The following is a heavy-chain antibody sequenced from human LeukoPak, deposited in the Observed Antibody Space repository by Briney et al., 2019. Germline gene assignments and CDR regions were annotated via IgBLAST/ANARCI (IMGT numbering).Heavy chain of an antibody. CDR1: GASISSDY. J-gene: IGHJ4*02. CDR2: IYITGNT. Sequence: SETLSLTCTVSGASISSDYWSWIRQPPGKGLEWIGYIYITGNTNYSPSLESRVTMSLDTSKNQFSLKLSSVTATDTAVYYCARHPFFNPFDYWGLGTLVTVSS. D-gene: IGHD3-3*01. V-gene: IGHV4-59*08. CDR3: ARHPFFNPFDY.